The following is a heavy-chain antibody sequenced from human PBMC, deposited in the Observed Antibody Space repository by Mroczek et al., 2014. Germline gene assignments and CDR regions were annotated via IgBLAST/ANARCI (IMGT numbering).Heavy chain of an antibody. V-gene: IGHV3-72*01. D-gene: IGHD3-3*01. CDR2: TRNKANSYTT. CDR1: GFTFSDHY. CDR3: ARVSLIWSGLYYFDY. J-gene: IGHJ4*02. Sequence: VQLVQSGGGLVQPGGSLRLSCAASGFTFSDHYMDWVRQAPGKGLEWVGRTRNKANSYTTEYAASVKGRFTISRDDSKNSLYLQMNSLKTEDTAVYYCARVSLIWSGLYYFDYWGQGTLVTVSS.